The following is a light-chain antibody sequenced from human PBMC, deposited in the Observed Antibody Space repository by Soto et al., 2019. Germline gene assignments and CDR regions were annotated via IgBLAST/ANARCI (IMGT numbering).Light chain of an antibody. CDR3: QQRSDWPLT. CDR1: QSVSSY. CDR2: DAS. V-gene: IGKV3-11*01. J-gene: IGKJ4*01. Sequence: EIVLTQSPATLSLSPGERVTLSCRASQSVSSYFAWYQQKPGLAPRLLIYDASTRAAGIPARFSGSGSGTDFTLTISSLEPDDFAVYYCQQRSDWPLTFGGVTKVEIK.